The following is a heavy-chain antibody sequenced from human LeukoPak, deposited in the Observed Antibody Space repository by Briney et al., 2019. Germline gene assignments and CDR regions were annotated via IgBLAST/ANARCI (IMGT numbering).Heavy chain of an antibody. Sequence: PGGSLRLSCAASGLTFDDYAMHWIRQAPGKGLEWVSDISWNSGSIGYADSVKGRFTISRDNAKNSLYLQMNSLRAEDTAVYYCAELGITMIGGVWGKGTTVTISS. V-gene: IGHV3-9*01. CDR3: AELGITMIGGV. D-gene: IGHD3-10*02. J-gene: IGHJ6*04. CDR2: ISWNSGSI. CDR1: GLTFDDYA.